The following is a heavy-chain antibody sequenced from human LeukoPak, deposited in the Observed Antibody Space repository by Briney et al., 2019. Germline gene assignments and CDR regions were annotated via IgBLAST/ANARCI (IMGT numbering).Heavy chain of an antibody. CDR2: IYYSAST. V-gene: IGHV4-59*11. D-gene: IGHD5-24*01. CDR1: LGSISSHY. CDR3: ARTSRDGYNLRY. Sequence: SETLSLTCTVSLGSISSHYWSCIPHPPGTGLEGVRYIYYSASTNYYPSLRSRVTISVDTSKNQCSLKLSSVTAADTAVYYCARTSRDGYNLRYWGQGTLVTVSS. J-gene: IGHJ4*02.